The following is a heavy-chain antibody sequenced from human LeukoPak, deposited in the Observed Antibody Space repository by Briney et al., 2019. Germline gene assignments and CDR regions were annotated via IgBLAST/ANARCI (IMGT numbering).Heavy chain of an antibody. CDR3: ARDRSYHDSSGYSWKLES. CDR2: IIPIFGTA. J-gene: IGHJ4*02. V-gene: IGHV1-69*13. D-gene: IGHD3-22*01. CDR1: GGTFSSYA. Sequence: GASVKVSCKASGGTFSSYAISWVRQAPGQGLEWMGGIIPIFGTANYAQKFQGRVTITADESTSTAYMELSSLRSEDTAVYYCARDRSYHDSSGYSWKLESWGQGILVTVSS.